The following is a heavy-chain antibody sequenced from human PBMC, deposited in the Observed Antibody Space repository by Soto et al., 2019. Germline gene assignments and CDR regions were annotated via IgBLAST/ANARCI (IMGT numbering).Heavy chain of an antibody. CDR2: IYSGGYT. CDR3: AKLAYDASGSTNPHFDY. CDR1: GFTVSNKY. J-gene: IGHJ4*02. V-gene: IGHV3-53*05. Sequence: GGSLRPYCAVSGFTVSNKYMSWVRQAPGKGLEGVSVIYSGGYTAYGDSVKGRFTISRDNSKNTLYLQMNSLRAEDTAVYYCAKLAYDASGSTNPHFDYWGQGTPVTVSS. D-gene: IGHD3-22*01.